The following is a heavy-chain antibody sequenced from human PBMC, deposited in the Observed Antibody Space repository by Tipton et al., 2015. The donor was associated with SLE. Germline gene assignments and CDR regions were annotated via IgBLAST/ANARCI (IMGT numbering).Heavy chain of an antibody. J-gene: IGHJ3*02. CDR2: IYYSGST. Sequence: TLSLTCTVSGGSISSYYWSWIRQPPGKGLEWIGYIYYSGSTNYNPSPKSRVTISVDTSKNQFSLKLSSVTAADTAVYYCARDALLNAFDIWGQGTMVTVSS. CDR3: ARDALLNAFDI. CDR1: GGSISSYY. V-gene: IGHV4-59*01.